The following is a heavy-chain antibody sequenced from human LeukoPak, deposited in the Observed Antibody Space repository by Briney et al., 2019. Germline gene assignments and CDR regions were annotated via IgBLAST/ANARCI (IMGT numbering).Heavy chain of an antibody. J-gene: IGHJ4*02. Sequence: GGSLRLSCAASGFTFSSYGMHWVRQAPGKGLEWVSGINGGGGYTWYAGSVKGRFTISRDNSKNTLYLQMNSLRAEDTAVYYCAKYVSGSYLPEYFDYWGQGALVTVSS. CDR1: GFTFSSYG. V-gene: IGHV3-23*01. CDR3: AKYVSGSYLPEYFDY. CDR2: INGGGGYT. D-gene: IGHD3-10*01.